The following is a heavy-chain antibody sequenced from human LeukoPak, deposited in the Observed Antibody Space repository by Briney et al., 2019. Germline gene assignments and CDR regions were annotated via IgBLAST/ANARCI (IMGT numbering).Heavy chain of an antibody. CDR2: ISGSGGST. Sequence: GGSLRLSCAASGFTFSSHAMSWVRQAPGKGLEWVSGISGSGGSTYYADSVKGRFTISRDNSKNMLYLQMNSLRAEDTAVYYCAKKVLTVTTWYFDYWGQGTLVTVSS. J-gene: IGHJ4*02. CDR1: GFTFSSHA. D-gene: IGHD4-17*01. CDR3: AKKVLTVTTWYFDY. V-gene: IGHV3-23*01.